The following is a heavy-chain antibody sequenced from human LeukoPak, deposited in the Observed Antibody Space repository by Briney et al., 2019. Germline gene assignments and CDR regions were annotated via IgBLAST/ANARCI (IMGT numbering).Heavy chain of an antibody. CDR1: GDSLGSGDYY. Sequence: PSETLSLTCTVSGDSLGSGDYYWNWIRQHPEKGLEWIGYIYHSGSPYYNPSLKSRTSISIDTSKNQVSLKLASVTVADTAVYYCARARYSSSWACDYWGQGTLVTVSS. D-gene: IGHD6-13*01. CDR2: IYHSGSP. J-gene: IGHJ4*02. V-gene: IGHV4-31*03. CDR3: ARARYSSSWACDY.